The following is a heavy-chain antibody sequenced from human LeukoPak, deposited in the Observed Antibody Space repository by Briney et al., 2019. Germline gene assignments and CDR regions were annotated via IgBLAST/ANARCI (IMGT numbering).Heavy chain of an antibody. V-gene: IGHV1-2*02. Sequence: ASVKVSCKASGYTFTGYYMHWVRQAPGQGLEWMGWINPNSGGTNYAQKFQGRVTMTRDTSISTAYMELSSLRSEDTAVYYCAGDYGGNGFDYWGQGTLVTVSS. CDR2: INPNSGGT. CDR3: AGDYGGNGFDY. J-gene: IGHJ4*02. D-gene: IGHD4-23*01. CDR1: GYTFTGYY.